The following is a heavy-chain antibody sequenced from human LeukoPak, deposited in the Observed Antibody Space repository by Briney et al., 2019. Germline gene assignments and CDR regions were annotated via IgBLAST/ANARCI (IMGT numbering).Heavy chain of an antibody. V-gene: IGHV4-4*07. CDR2: IYTSGST. CDR1: GGSISSYY. CDR3: ARDPAGYSSGWSSDY. D-gene: IGHD6-19*01. J-gene: IGHJ4*02. Sequence: SETLSLTCTVSGGSISSYYWSWIRQPAGKGLEWIGRIYTSGSTNYNPSLKSRVTMSADTSKNQFSLKLSSVTAADTAVYYCARDPAGYSSGWSSDYWGQGTLVTVSS.